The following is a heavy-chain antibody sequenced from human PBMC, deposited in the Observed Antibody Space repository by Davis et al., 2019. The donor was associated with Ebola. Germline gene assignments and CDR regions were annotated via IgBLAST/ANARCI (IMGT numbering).Heavy chain of an antibody. J-gene: IGHJ4*02. CDR2: IYYSGST. D-gene: IGHD3-22*01. V-gene: IGHV4-39*01. CDR3: ARQELDITMIVVVITYFDY. CDR1: GGSISSSGYY. Sequence: MPSETLSLTCTVSGGSISSSGYYWGWIRQPPGKGLEWIGSIYYSGSTYYNPSLKSRVTISVDTSKNQFSLKLSSVTAADTAVYYCARQELDITMIVVVITYFDYWGQGTLVTVSS.